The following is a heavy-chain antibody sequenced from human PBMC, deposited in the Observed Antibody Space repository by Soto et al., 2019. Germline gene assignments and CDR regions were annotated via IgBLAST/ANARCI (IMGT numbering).Heavy chain of an antibody. CDR1: GFTFSSYW. CDR2: IKQDGSEE. V-gene: IGHV3-7*01. D-gene: IGHD6-13*01. CDR3: ARIAASGRGWDA. J-gene: IGHJ6*02. Sequence: EVQLVESGGGLVQPGGSLRLSCVDSGFTFSSYWMSWVRQAPVKGLEWVGNIKQDGSEENYVDSVKGRFTIARDNAKNSMYLQMSSLRVEDTAVYYCARIAASGRGWDAGGQGTTVVVSS.